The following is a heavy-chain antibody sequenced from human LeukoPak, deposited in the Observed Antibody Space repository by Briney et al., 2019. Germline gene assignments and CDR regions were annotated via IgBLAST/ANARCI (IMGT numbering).Heavy chain of an antibody. V-gene: IGHV3-7*03. CDR3: ARLGLPDY. D-gene: IGHD2-21*01. CDR1: GFTFSSYW. Sequence: GGSLRLSCAASGFTFSSYWMSWVRQAPGKGLDWVANIEQDGSQKYYVDSVKGRFTVSRDNAKNSLYLQMNSLRVEDAAVYYCARLGLPDYWGQGTLVTVSS. J-gene: IGHJ4*02. CDR2: IEQDGSQK.